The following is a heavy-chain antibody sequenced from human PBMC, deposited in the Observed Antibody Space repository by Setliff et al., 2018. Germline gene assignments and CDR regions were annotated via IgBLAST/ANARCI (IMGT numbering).Heavy chain of an antibody. D-gene: IGHD3-3*01. J-gene: IGHJ4*01. V-gene: IGHV3-23*01. CDR3: ARSPHDFWSGRVFFGY. Sequence: GESLKISCAASGFSFSSYAMSWVRQAPGKGLEWVSSIIGSGISTYYADSVQGRFTISRDNPKNTPHLQMNGLRVEDTAIYYCARSPHDFWSGRVFFGYWGQGMLVTVSS. CDR2: IIGSGIST. CDR1: GFSFSSYA.